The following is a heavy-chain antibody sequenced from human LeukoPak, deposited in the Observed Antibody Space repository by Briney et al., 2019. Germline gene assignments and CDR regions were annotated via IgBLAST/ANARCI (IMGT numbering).Heavy chain of an antibody. J-gene: IGHJ6*02. Sequence: PGGSLRLSCAASGFTFSSYWMSWVRQALGKGLEWVANIKQDGSEKYYVDSVKGRFTISRDNAKNSLYLQMNSLRAEDTAVYYCARDVTFGVDYYYGMDVWGQGTTVTVSS. D-gene: IGHD3-3*01. CDR1: GFTFSSYW. CDR2: IKQDGSEK. CDR3: ARDVTFGVDYYYGMDV. V-gene: IGHV3-7*05.